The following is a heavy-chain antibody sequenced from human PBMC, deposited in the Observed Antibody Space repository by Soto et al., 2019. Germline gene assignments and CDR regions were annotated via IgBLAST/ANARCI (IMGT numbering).Heavy chain of an antibody. CDR3: AKERRGPSDY. J-gene: IGHJ4*02. CDR1: GFPFSSYG. V-gene: IGHV3-30*18. Sequence: PGGPRRLSCAASGFPFSSYGMHWVRQAPGKGLEWVAVISYDGSNKYYADSVKGRFTISRDNSKNTLYLQMNSLRAEDTAVYYCAKERRGPSDYWGQGTLVTVSS. CDR2: ISYDGSNK.